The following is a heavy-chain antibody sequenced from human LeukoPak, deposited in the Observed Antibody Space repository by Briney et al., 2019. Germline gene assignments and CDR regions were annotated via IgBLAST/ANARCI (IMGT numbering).Heavy chain of an antibody. CDR1: GFTFSNYW. J-gene: IGHJ4*02. V-gene: IGHV3-7*01. CDR2: IHQHGNEK. D-gene: IGHD2-8*01. CDR3: ATLNGPLFEY. Sequence: GGSLRPSCAASGFTFSNYWMSWVRQAPGKGLEWVASIHQHGNEKYFVDSVRGRFTISRDNAKNSLYLQMSSLRAEDTAVYYCATLNGPLFEYWGQGTLVTASS.